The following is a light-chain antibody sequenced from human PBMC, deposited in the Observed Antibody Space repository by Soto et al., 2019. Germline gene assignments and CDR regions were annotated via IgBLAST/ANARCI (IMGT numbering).Light chain of an antibody. Sequence: DIQMTQSPFSLSASVGDRFTITCPASQDITNYISWYQQKPGKAPKLLIYDASNLEAGVPSRFSGSGSGTDFTFTISSLQPEDFATYYCQHSNNFFALTFGGGTKVDIK. V-gene: IGKV1-33*01. J-gene: IGKJ4*01. CDR3: QHSNNFFALT. CDR2: DAS. CDR1: QDITNY.